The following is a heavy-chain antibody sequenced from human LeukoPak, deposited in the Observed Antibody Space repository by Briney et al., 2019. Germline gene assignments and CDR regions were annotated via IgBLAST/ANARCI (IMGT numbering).Heavy chain of an antibody. Sequence: ASVKVSCKASGYSFTGHYIHWVRQAPGQGLEWMGWLNPNSGGTKFAQKFQGRVTMTRNTSISTAYMELSSVRSEDTAVYYCARFLKNPVNRRGPANYYMDVWGKGTTVTISS. CDR3: ARFLKNPVNRRGPANYYMDV. CDR2: LNPNSGGT. V-gene: IGHV1-2*02. D-gene: IGHD2/OR15-2a*01. CDR1: GYSFTGHY. J-gene: IGHJ6*03.